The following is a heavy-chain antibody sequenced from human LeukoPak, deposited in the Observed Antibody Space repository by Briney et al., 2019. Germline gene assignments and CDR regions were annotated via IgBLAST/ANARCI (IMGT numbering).Heavy chain of an antibody. CDR1: GFTFSRYG. V-gene: IGHV3-30*04. CDR2: ISYDGSNK. CDR3: AKDRREQQLVPGAFDI. D-gene: IGHD6-13*01. J-gene: IGHJ3*02. Sequence: GGSLRLSCAASGFTFSRYGMHWVRQAPGKGLEWVTAISYDGSNKYYADSVKGRFTISRDNSKNTLYLQMNSLRAEDTAVYYCAKDRREQQLVPGAFDIWGQGTMVTVSS.